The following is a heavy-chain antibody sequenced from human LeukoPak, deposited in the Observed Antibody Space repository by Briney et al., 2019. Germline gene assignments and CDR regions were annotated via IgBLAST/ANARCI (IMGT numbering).Heavy chain of an antibody. CDR1: GGSIISGGYY. J-gene: IGHJ4*02. V-gene: IGHV4-31*03. D-gene: IGHD6-19*01. Sequence: PSQTLSLTCTVSGGSIISGGYYWSWIRQNPGKGLEWIGFIDYSGSTYCNPSLRSRVTISVDTSKNQFSLRLSSVTAADTAVYYCAVCVAVGRTLDYWGQGPLVTVSS. CDR2: IDYSGST. CDR3: AVCVAVGRTLDY.